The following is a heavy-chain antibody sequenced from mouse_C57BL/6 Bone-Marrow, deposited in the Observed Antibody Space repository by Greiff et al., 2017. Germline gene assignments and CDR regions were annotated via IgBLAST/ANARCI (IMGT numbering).Heavy chain of an antibody. CDR3: TTVYYGSSYYYAMDY. Sequence: EVQLQQSGAELVRPGASVKLSCTASGFNIKDDYMHWVKQRPEQGLEWIGWIDPENGDTEYASKFLGKATITADTSSNTAYLQLSSLTSEDTAVYYCTTVYYGSSYYYAMDYWGQGTSVTVSA. J-gene: IGHJ4*01. V-gene: IGHV14-4*01. CDR2: IDPENGDT. D-gene: IGHD1-1*01. CDR1: GFNIKDDY.